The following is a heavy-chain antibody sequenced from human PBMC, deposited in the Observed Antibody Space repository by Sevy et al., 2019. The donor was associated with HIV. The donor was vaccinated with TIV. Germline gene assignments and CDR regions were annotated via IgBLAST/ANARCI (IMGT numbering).Heavy chain of an antibody. V-gene: IGHV3-30*18. J-gene: IGHJ4*02. D-gene: IGHD3-16*02. Sequence: GGSLRLSCAASGFSFSSYGMHWVSQAPGKGLEWVAVISYDGSNKYYADSVKGRFTISRDNSKNTLYLQMNSLRAEDTAVYYCAKGRLGELSSSDYWGQGTLVTVSS. CDR3: AKGRLGELSSSDY. CDR1: GFSFSSYG. CDR2: ISYDGSNK.